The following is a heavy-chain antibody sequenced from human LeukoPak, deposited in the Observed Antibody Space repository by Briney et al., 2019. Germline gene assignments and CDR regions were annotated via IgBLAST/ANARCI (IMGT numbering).Heavy chain of an antibody. J-gene: IGHJ6*03. CDR3: ARGRLRYFDWWRHLYYYYYMDV. D-gene: IGHD3-9*01. Sequence: PSETLSLTCTVSGYSIGSGYFWGWIRQPPGKGLEWIGTIYYSGRTYYNPSLKGRVTISLDTSKNQFSLKLSSVSAADTAVYYCARGRLRYFDWWRHLYYYYYMDVWGKGITVTISS. CDR2: IYYSGRT. V-gene: IGHV4-38-2*02. CDR1: GYSIGSGYF.